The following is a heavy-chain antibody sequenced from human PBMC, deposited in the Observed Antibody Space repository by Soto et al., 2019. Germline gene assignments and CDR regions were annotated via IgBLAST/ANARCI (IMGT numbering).Heavy chain of an antibody. J-gene: IGHJ5*02. Sequence: QVQLVESGGGVVQPGRSLRLSCVASGFTFSTYGMLWVRQAPGKGLEWVAIVSYDGSNKYYADSVKGRFTISRDNSKNTLYLQMDRLRPEDTAVYYCARDGSGLPTSSQNWFDPWGQGTLVTVSS. CDR1: GFTFSTYG. V-gene: IGHV3-30*03. CDR2: VSYDGSNK. D-gene: IGHD6-19*01. CDR3: ARDGSGLPTSSQNWFDP.